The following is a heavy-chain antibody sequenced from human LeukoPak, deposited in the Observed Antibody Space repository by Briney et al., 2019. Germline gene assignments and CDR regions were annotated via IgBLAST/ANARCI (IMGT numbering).Heavy chain of an antibody. J-gene: IGHJ6*02. D-gene: IGHD1-26*01. V-gene: IGHV3-48*04. CDR2: ISSSSSTI. CDR1: GFTFSSYS. CDR3: ARASGSYFYYGMDV. Sequence: PGGSLRLSCAASGFTFSSYSMNWVRQAPGKGLEWVSYISSSSSTIYYADSVKGRFTISRDNAKNSLYLQMNSLRAEDTAVYYCARASGSYFYYGMDVWGQGTTVTVSS.